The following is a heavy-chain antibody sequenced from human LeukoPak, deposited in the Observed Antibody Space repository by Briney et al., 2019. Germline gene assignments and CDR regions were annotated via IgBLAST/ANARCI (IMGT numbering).Heavy chain of an antibody. CDR3: ANLASGRDDAFDI. Sequence: QPGRSLRLSCAASGFTFSSYGMHWVRQAPGKGLEWVAVISYDGSNKYYADSVKGRFTISRDNSKNTLYLQTNSLRAEDTAVYYCANLASGRDDAFDIWGQGTMVTVSS. J-gene: IGHJ3*02. CDR1: GFTFSSYG. D-gene: IGHD3-3*01. V-gene: IGHV3-30*18. CDR2: ISYDGSNK.